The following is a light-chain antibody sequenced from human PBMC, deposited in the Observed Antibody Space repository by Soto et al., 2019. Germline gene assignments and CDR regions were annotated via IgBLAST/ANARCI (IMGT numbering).Light chain of an antibody. J-gene: IGLJ2*01. CDR1: SSNIGAGYD. V-gene: IGLV1-40*01. CDR3: QSYDSSLSGVV. Sequence: QPVLTQPPSVSGAPGQRVTISCTGSSSNIGAGYDVHWYQQLPGTAPKLLIYGNSNRPSGVPDRFSGSKSGTSASLAITGLQAEDEADYYCQSYDSSLSGVVFGGGTKLTV. CDR2: GNS.